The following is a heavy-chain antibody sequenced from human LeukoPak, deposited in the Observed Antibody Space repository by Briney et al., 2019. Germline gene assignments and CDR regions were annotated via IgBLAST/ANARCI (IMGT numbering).Heavy chain of an antibody. D-gene: IGHD5-24*01. V-gene: IGHV3-23*01. CDR1: GFTFSRYA. Sequence: GGSLRLSCAASGFTFSRYAMSWVRQAPGKGLEWVSTISGSGGYTYSADSVKGRFTISGDNSKNTLYLQMHSLRAEDTAVYYCAKEGEMATTAAYFDYWGQGALVTVSS. J-gene: IGHJ4*02. CDR2: ISGSGGYT. CDR3: AKEGEMATTAAYFDY.